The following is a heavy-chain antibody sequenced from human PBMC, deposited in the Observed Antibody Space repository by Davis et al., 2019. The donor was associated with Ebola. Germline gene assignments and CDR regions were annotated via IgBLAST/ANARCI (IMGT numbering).Heavy chain of an antibody. CDR2: INPNSGGT. J-gene: IGHJ4*02. V-gene: IGHV1-2*02. CDR1: GHTFTDYY. Sequence: ASVKVSCKASGHTFTDYYMHWVRQAPGQGLEWMGWINPNSGGTNYPQNFQGRVTMARDTSISTAYMELSRLRSDDTAVYYCARDGQWPGNYFDYWGQGTLVTVSS. D-gene: IGHD6-19*01. CDR3: ARDGQWPGNYFDY.